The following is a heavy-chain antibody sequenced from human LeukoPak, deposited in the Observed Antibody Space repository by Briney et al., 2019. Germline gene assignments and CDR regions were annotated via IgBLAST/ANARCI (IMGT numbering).Heavy chain of an antibody. V-gene: IGHV4-59*08. Sequence: SETLSLTCTVSGGAISSYYWNWIRQPPGKGLGWIGYIYYSGSTNYNPSLKSRVTISVDTSKNQFSLKLSSVTAADTAVYYCARQSGPDNWFDPWGQGTLVTVSS. D-gene: IGHD3-3*01. CDR3: ARQSGPDNWFDP. J-gene: IGHJ5*02. CDR1: GGAISSYY. CDR2: IYYSGST.